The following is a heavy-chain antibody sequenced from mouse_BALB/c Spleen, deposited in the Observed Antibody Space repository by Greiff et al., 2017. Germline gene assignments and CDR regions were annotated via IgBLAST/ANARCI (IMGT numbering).Heavy chain of an antibody. D-gene: IGHD2-14*01. Sequence: VQLQQSGPELEKPGASVKISCKASGYSFTGDYMNWVKQSNGKSLEWIGNIDPYYGSTSYNQKFKGKATLTVDKSYNTAYMQLKRLTSEDSADSYSARDYRCGFAYWGQGTLVTVSA. CDR2: IDPYYGST. V-gene: IGHV1-39*01. CDR1: GYSFTGDY. CDR3: ARDYRCGFAY. J-gene: IGHJ3*01.